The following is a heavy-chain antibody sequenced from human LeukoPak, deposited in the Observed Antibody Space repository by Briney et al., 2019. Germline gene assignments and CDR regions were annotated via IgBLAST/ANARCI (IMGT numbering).Heavy chain of an antibody. CDR3: ARVRITIFGVVTEDY. Sequence: SETLSLTCTVSGGSISSSSYYWSWIRQPAGKGLEWIGRIYTSGSTNYNPSLKSRVTISVDTSKNQFSLKLSSVTAADTAVYYCARVRITIFGVVTEDYWGQGTLVTVSS. CDR1: GGSISSSSYY. CDR2: IYTSGST. J-gene: IGHJ4*02. V-gene: IGHV4-61*02. D-gene: IGHD3-3*01.